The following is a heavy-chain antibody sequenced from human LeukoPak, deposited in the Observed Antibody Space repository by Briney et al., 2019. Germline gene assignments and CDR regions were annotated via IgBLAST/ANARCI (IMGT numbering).Heavy chain of an antibody. CDR1: GFTLITHG. J-gene: IGHJ4*02. Sequence: GGSLRLSCSASGFTLITHGMHWVRQAPGKGLEWVSSISSSSSYIYYADSVKGRFTISRDNAKNSLYLQMNSLRAEDTAVYYCARFPGYWGQGTLVTVSS. CDR2: ISSSSSYI. V-gene: IGHV3-21*01. CDR3: ARFPGY. D-gene: IGHD3-10*01.